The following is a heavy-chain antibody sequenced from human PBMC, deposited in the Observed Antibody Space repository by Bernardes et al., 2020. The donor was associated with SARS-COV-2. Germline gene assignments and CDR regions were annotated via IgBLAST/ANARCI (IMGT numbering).Heavy chain of an antibody. CDR2: LYYTGST. CDR1: GGSISAYY. CDR3: ARGFDY. Sequence: PETLSLTCTVSGGSISAYYWSWFRQPPGKGLEWIGYLYYTGSTNYNPSLQSRVTISVDTSKNQFSLKLSSVTAADTAVYYCARGFDYWGQGILVTVSS. J-gene: IGHJ4*02. V-gene: IGHV4-59*01.